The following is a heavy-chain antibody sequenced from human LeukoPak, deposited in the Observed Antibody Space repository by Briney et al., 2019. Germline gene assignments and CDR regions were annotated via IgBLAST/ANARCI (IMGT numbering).Heavy chain of an antibody. D-gene: IGHD6-13*01. CDR3: AKDRSIRYYYYYGMDV. CDR1: GFTFSSYA. Sequence: GGSLRLSCAASGFTFSSYAMSWVRQAPRKGLEWVSAISGSGGSTYYADSVKGRFTISRDNSKNTLYLQMNSLRAEDTAVYYCAKDRSIRYYYYYGMDVWGQGTTVTVSS. CDR2: ISGSGGST. J-gene: IGHJ6*02. V-gene: IGHV3-23*01.